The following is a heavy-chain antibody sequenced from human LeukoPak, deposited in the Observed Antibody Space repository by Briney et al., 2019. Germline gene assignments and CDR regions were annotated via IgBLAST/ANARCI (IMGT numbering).Heavy chain of an antibody. Sequence: GGSLRLSCAASGFTFSSYAMSWVRQAPGKGLEWVSVISGSGGSTYYADSVKGRFTISRDNSRNTLYLQMNSLRAEDTAVYYCAKDNWNTYYYDSSDHTGGVLFTWGQGTLVTVSS. J-gene: IGHJ5*02. CDR1: GFTFSSYA. CDR3: AKDNWNTYYYDSSDHTGGVLFT. V-gene: IGHV3-23*01. CDR2: ISGSGGST. D-gene: IGHD3-22*01.